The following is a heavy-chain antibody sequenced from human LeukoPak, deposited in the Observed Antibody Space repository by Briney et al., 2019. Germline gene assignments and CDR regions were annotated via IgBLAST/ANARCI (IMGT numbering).Heavy chain of an antibody. D-gene: IGHD3-22*01. Sequence: GGSLRLSCAASGFTFSSYEMNWVRQAPGKGLEWVSYISSSGSTIYYADSVKGRFTISRDNSKNTLYLQMNSLRAEDTAVYYCAKDRYYYDSSGYSLLFDYWGQGTLVTVSS. J-gene: IGHJ4*02. CDR2: ISSSGSTI. V-gene: IGHV3-48*03. CDR1: GFTFSSYE. CDR3: AKDRYYYDSSGYSLLFDY.